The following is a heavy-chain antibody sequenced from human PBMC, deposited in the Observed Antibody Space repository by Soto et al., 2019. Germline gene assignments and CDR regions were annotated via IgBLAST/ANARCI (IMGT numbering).Heavy chain of an antibody. Sequence: GGSLRLSCAASGFTFSMYWMHWVRQVPGKGPEWVSRINDDGISTNYADSVKGRFTISRDNAKNTLYLQMNALRVEDTAVYYCTRGPRSTSTGTGAFWGQGTLVTVS. J-gene: IGHJ4*02. CDR1: GFTFSMYW. CDR2: INDDGIST. CDR3: TRGPRSTSTGTGAF. D-gene: IGHD1-1*01. V-gene: IGHV3-74*01.